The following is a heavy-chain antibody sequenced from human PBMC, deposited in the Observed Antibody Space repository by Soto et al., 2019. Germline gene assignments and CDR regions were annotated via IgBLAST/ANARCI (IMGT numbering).Heavy chain of an antibody. D-gene: IGHD3-3*01. J-gene: IGHJ4*02. CDR2: MNPNSGNT. V-gene: IGHV1-8*01. CDR3: ARSLPITIFGVVITKCFDY. Sequence: ASVKVSCKASGYTFTSYDINWVRQATGQGLEWMGWMNPNSGNTGYAQKFQGRVTMTRNTSISTAYMELSSLRSEDTAVYYCARSLPITIFGVVITKCFDYWGQGTLDTVSS. CDR1: GYTFTSYD.